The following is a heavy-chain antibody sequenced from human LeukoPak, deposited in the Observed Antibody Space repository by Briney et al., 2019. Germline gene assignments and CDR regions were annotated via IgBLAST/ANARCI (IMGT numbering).Heavy chain of an antibody. Sequence: SETLSLTCAVSGYSISSGYYWGWIRQPPGKGLEWIGSIYHSGSTYYNPSLKSRVTISVDTSKNQFSLKLSSVTAADTAVYYCASQYYYDSSGYYYPYWGQGTLVTVSS. CDR3: ASQYYYDSSGYYYPY. CDR1: GYSISSGYY. D-gene: IGHD3-22*01. V-gene: IGHV4-38-2*01. J-gene: IGHJ4*02. CDR2: IYHSGST.